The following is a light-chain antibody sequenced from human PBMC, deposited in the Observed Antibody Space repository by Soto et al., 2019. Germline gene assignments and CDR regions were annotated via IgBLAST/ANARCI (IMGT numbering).Light chain of an antibody. Sequence: IPITQSPSSLSASVGDRVTITCRASQSISSYLNWYQQKPGKAPKLLIYAASSLQSGVPSRFSGSGSGTDFTLTISRLEPEDFAVYYCQQYGSSPPVTFGGGTKVDIK. CDR3: QQYGSSPPVT. V-gene: IGKV1-39*01. J-gene: IGKJ4*01. CDR1: QSISSY. CDR2: AAS.